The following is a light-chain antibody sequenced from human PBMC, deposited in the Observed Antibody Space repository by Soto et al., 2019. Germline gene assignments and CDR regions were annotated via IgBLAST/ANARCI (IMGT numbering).Light chain of an antibody. V-gene: IGKV3-20*01. J-gene: IGKJ5*01. Sequence: TKNKVTLSVSPAERASLSCRASQSVTTRLAWYQHKPGQAPTLLMSGASNRASGVPVRFSGSGSGTDFTLTITRLQPEDFALYYCQQYGGSPIPFGQG. CDR2: GAS. CDR1: QSVTTR. CDR3: QQYGGSPIP.